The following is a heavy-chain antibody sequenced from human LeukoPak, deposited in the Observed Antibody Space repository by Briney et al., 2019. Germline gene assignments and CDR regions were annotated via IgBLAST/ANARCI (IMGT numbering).Heavy chain of an antibody. Sequence: SVKVSCKASGGTFSSHAISWVRQAPGQGLEWMGGIIPIFGTANYAQKFQGRVTITADESTSTAYMELSGLRSEDTAVYYCARDGVVPAAIPGAYYYGMDVWGQGTTVTVSS. J-gene: IGHJ6*02. CDR1: GGTFSSHA. V-gene: IGHV1-69*13. D-gene: IGHD2-2*02. CDR2: IIPIFGTA. CDR3: ARDGVVPAAIPGAYYYGMDV.